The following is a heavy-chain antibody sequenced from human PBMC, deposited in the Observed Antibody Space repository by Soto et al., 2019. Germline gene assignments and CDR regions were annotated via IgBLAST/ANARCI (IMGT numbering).Heavy chain of an antibody. CDR3: ARVNTMVRGAKGLLDY. D-gene: IGHD3-10*01. J-gene: IGHJ4*02. V-gene: IGHV3-33*01. Sequence: GGSLRLSCAASGFTFSSYGMHWVRQAPGKGLEWVAVIWYDGSNKYYADSVKGRFTISRDNSKNTLYLQMNSLRAEDTAVYYCARVNTMVRGAKGLLDYWGQGTLVTVSS. CDR1: GFTFSSYG. CDR2: IWYDGSNK.